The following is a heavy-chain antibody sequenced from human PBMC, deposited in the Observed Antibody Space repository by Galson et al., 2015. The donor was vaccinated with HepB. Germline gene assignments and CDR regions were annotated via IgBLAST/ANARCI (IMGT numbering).Heavy chain of an antibody. CDR1: GFTFSGSA. CDR3: TRTPVCSSTSCPQY. J-gene: IGHJ4*02. CDR2: IRSKANSYAT. Sequence: SLRLSCAASGFTFSGSAMHWVRQASGKGLEWVGRIRSKANSYATAYAASVKGRFTISRDDSKNTAYLQMNSLKTEDTAVYYCTRTPVCSSTSCPQYWGQGTLVTVSS. D-gene: IGHD2-2*01. V-gene: IGHV3-73*01.